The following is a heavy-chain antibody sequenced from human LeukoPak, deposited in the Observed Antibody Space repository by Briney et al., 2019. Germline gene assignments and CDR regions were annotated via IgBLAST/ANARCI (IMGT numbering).Heavy chain of an antibody. CDR2: ISAYNGNT. D-gene: IGHD6-19*01. CDR3: ARDEEGSGWLLDP. J-gene: IGHJ5*02. V-gene: IGHV1-18*01. CDR1: GYTFTNYG. Sequence: GASVKVSCKTSGYTFTNYGISWVRQAPGQGLEWMGWISAYNGNTNYAQKFQGRVTITADESTSTAYMELSSLRSEDTAVYYCARDEEGSGWLLDPWGQGTLVTVSS.